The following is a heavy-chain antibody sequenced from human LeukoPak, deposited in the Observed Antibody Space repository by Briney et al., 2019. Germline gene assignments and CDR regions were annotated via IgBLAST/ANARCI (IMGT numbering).Heavy chain of an antibody. Sequence: GGSLRLSCAASGFTFSSYEMNWVRQAPGKGLEWVSYISRSGSTIYYADSVKGRFTISRDNAKNSLYLQMNSLRAEDTAVYYCTRDDYSNYFDHWGQGTLVTVSS. J-gene: IGHJ4*02. D-gene: IGHD4-11*01. CDR1: GFTFSSYE. CDR3: TRDDYSNYFDH. CDR2: ISRSGSTI. V-gene: IGHV3-48*03.